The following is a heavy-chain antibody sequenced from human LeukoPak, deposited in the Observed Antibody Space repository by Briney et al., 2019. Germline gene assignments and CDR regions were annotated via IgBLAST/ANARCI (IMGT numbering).Heavy chain of an antibody. D-gene: IGHD5-12*01. J-gene: IGHJ3*02. V-gene: IGHV3-21*01. CDR1: GFTFSSYS. CDR3: ARGAIGYSGTGAFDI. CDR2: ISSSSSYI. Sequence: GGTLRLSCAASGFTFSSYSMNWVRQAPGKGLEWVSSISSSSSYIYYADSVKGRFTISRDNANNSLYLQMNSLRAEDTAVYYCARGAIGYSGTGAFDIWGQGTMVTVSS.